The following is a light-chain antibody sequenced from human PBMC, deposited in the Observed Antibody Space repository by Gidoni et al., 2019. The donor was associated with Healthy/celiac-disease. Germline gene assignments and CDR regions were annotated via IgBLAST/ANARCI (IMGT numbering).Light chain of an antibody. CDR1: QSVSSSY. CDR3: QQYGSSPPAWT. V-gene: IGKV3-20*01. J-gene: IGKJ1*01. CDR2: GAS. Sequence: EIVLTQSPGTLSLSPGERATLSCRASQSVSSSYLAWYQQKPGQAPRLLIYGASSRATGIPDRFSGRGSGTDFTLTISRLEPEEYAVYYCQQYGSSPPAWTFGQGTKVEIK.